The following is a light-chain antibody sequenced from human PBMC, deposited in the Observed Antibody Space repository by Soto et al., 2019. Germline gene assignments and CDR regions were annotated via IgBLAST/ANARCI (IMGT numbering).Light chain of an antibody. V-gene: IGKV1-27*01. CDR2: DAS. CDR1: QGISIY. CDR3: QKYNGAPLT. Sequence: DIQMTQSPSSLSAPVGDRVTIACRASQGISIYLAWYQQKPGKVPQLLIYDASTLQSGVPSRFSGSGSGTDFTLTISGLQPEDVATYYCQKYNGAPLTFGGGTKVEIK. J-gene: IGKJ4*01.